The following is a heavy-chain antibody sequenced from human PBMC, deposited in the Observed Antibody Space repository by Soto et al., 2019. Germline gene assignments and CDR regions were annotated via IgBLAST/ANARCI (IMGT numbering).Heavy chain of an antibody. CDR1: GGTFSSYA. D-gene: IGHD6-13*01. Sequence: QVQLVQSGAEVKKPGSSVKVSCKASGGTFSSYAISWVRQAPGQGLEWMGGIIPIFGTANYAQKFQGRVTITADESTSTADMELSSLRSEDTAVYYGARVQSSSSCPGHYYYYGMDVWGQGTTVTVSS. J-gene: IGHJ6*02. CDR3: ARVQSSSSCPGHYYYYGMDV. CDR2: IIPIFGTA. V-gene: IGHV1-69*12.